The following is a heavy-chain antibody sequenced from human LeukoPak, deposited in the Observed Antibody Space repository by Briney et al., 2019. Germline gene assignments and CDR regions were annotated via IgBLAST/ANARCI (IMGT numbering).Heavy chain of an antibody. CDR1: GDSISSYY. Sequence: KSSETLSLTCTVSGDSISSYYWSWIRQPPGKGLEWIGYIYYSGSTNYNPSLKSRVTISVDTSKNQFSLKLSSVTAADTAVYYCARDSLPYPLWDQGTLVTVSS. J-gene: IGHJ4*02. V-gene: IGHV4-59*01. CDR3: ARDSLPYPL. CDR2: IYYSGST.